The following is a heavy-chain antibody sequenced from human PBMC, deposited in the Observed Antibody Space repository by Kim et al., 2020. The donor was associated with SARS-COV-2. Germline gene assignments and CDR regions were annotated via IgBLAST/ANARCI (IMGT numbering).Heavy chain of an antibody. J-gene: IGHJ5*01. Sequence: GESLKISCKASGYNFNNYWIGWVRQRSGKGLEWMGIIYPGDSDVRYNPSFQGQVTLSVDRSISAAYLQWRSLNTSDTAIYFCARQEVVGTSGSYTVAGFDSWGQETRVTVSS. D-gene: IGHD3-10*01. CDR2: IYPGDSDV. V-gene: IGHV5-51*01. CDR3: ARQEVVGTSGSYTVAGFDS. CDR1: GYNFNNYW.